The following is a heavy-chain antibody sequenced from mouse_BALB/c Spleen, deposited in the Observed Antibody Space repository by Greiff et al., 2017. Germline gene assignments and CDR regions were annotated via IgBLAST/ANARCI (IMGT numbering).Heavy chain of an antibody. V-gene: IGHV3-2*02. CDR1: GYSITSDYA. Sequence: DVQLQESGPGLVKPSQSLSLTCTVTGYSITSDYAWNWIRQFPGNKLEWMGYISYSGSTSYNPSLKSRISITRDTSKNQFFLQLNSVTTEDTATYYCASPRFDYWGQGTTLTVSS. CDR2: ISYSGST. CDR3: ASPRFDY. J-gene: IGHJ2*01.